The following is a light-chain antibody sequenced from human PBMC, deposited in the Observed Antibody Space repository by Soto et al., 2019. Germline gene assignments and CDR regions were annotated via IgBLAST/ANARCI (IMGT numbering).Light chain of an antibody. V-gene: IGLV3-27*01. CDR2: KDS. CDR1: VLAKKY. CDR3: YSAADNMGV. J-gene: IGLJ3*02. Sequence: SYELTQPSSVSVSPGQTARLTCSGDVLAKKYARWFQQKPGQAPVLVIYKDSERPSGIPERFSGSSSGTTVTLTISGAQVEDEADYYCYSAADNMGVFGGGTKVTVL.